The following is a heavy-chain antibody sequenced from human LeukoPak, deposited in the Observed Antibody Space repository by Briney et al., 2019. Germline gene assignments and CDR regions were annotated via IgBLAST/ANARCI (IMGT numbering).Heavy chain of an antibody. J-gene: IGHJ4*02. V-gene: IGHV4-30-2*01. CDR3: ARGVRGYYFDY. D-gene: IGHD3-10*01. CDR2: IYHSGST. Sequence: PSETLSLTCTVSGGSISSGGYYWSWIRQPPGKGLEWIGYIYHSGSTYYNPSLKSRVTISVDRSKNQFSLKLSSVAAADTAVYYCARGVRGYYFDYWGQGTLVTVSS. CDR1: GGSISSGGYY.